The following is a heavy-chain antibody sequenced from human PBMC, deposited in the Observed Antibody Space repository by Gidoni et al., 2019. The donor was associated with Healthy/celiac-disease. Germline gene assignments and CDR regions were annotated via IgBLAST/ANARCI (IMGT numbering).Heavy chain of an antibody. CDR3: ARQTRGIVVVPAAPVDY. CDR2: IYYSGST. V-gene: IGHV4-39*01. Sequence: QLQLQESGPGLVKPSETLSLTCTVSGGSISSSSYSWGWIRQPPGKGLEWIGSIYYSGSTYYNPSLKSRVTISVDTSKNQFSLKLSSVTAADTAVYYCARQTRGIVVVPAAPVDYWGQGTLVTVSS. J-gene: IGHJ4*02. D-gene: IGHD2-2*01. CDR1: GGSISSSSYS.